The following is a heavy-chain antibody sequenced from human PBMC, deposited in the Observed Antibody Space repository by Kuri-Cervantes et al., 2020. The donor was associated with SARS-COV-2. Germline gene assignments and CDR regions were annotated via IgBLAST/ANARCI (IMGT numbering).Heavy chain of an antibody. Sequence: GSLRLSCAVYGGSFSGYYWSWIRQPPGKGLEWIGEINHSESTNYNPSLKSRVTISVDTSKNQFSLKLSSVTAADTAVYYCARAGDNWGQGDDAFDIWGQGTMVTVSS. V-gene: IGHV4-34*01. D-gene: IGHD7-27*01. CDR2: INHSEST. CDR1: GGSFSGYY. CDR3: ARAGDNWGQGDDAFDI. J-gene: IGHJ3*02.